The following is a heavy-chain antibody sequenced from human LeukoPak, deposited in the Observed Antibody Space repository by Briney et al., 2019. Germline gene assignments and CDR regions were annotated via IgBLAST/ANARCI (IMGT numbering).Heavy chain of an antibody. V-gene: IGHV3-11*01. Sequence: PGGSLRLSCAASGFTFSDYYMSWIRQAPGKGLEWVSYISSSGSTIYYADSVKGRFTISRDNAKNSLYLQMNSLRAEDTALYYCAKGMIVVVPAAPFDYWGQGTLVTVSS. CDR3: AKGMIVVVPAAPFDY. J-gene: IGHJ4*02. CDR1: GFTFSDYY. CDR2: ISSSGSTI. D-gene: IGHD2-2*01.